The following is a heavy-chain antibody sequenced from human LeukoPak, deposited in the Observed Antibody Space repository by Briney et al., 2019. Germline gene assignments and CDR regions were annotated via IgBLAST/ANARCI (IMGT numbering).Heavy chain of an antibody. CDR1: GYTFTSYY. Sequence: ASVKVSCKASGYTFTSYYMHWVRQAPGQGLEWMGIINPSGGSTSYAQKFQGRVTMTRDTSTSTVYMELSSLRADDTAVYYCAKWGPHCVGDYCPALDSWGQGTLVTVSS. D-gene: IGHD2-21*02. CDR2: INPSGGST. CDR3: AKWGPHCVGDYCPALDS. J-gene: IGHJ4*02. V-gene: IGHV1-46*01.